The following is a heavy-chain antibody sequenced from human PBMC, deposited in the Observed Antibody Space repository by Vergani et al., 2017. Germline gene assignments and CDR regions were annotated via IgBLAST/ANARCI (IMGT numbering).Heavy chain of an antibody. CDR2: IYYSGST. CDR1: GGSISSYY. Sequence: QVQLKESGPGLVKPSETLSLTCTVSGGSISSYYWSWIRQPPGKGLEWIGYIYYSGSTNYNPSLKSRVTISVDTSKNQFSLKLSSVTAADTAVYYCARNYYDSSGYTDAFDILGQGTMVTVSS. D-gene: IGHD3-22*01. V-gene: IGHV4-59*01. J-gene: IGHJ3*02. CDR3: ARNYYDSSGYTDAFDI.